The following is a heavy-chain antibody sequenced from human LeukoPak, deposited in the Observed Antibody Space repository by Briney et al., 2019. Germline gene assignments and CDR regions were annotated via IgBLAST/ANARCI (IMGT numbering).Heavy chain of an antibody. Sequence: QTGGSLRLSCAASGFTFSVYGMHWVRQAPGKGFEWLTFIFYDGSNKYYADSVKGRFTISRDNARNSLFLQMNNLRVDDSAVYYCAREYTAMAYDYWGQGNLVTVSS. CDR3: AREYTAMAYDY. J-gene: IGHJ4*02. CDR2: IFYDGSNK. V-gene: IGHV3-30*12. CDR1: GFTFSVYG. D-gene: IGHD5-18*01.